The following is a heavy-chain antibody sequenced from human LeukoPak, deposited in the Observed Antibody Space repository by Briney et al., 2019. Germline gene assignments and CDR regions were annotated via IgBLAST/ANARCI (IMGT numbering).Heavy chain of an antibody. CDR1: GFTFSSYS. CDR3: ARAPFYDSSGPTIGPYYFDY. D-gene: IGHD3-22*01. J-gene: IGHJ4*02. Sequence: GGSLRLSCAASGFTFSSYSMNWVRQAPGKGLEWVSSISISGSYIYYADSVKGRFTISRDNAKNSLYLQMNSLRAEDTAVYYCARAPFYDSSGPTIGPYYFDYCGQGTLVTVSS. V-gene: IGHV3-21*01. CDR2: ISISGSYI.